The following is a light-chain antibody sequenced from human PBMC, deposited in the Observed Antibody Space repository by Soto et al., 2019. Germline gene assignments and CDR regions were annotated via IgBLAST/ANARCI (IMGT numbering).Light chain of an antibody. CDR1: QTISSG. Sequence: DIEMTQSPATLSGSVGDRATISCRASQTISSGLAWYQQKPGQAPKLLIYNASTLKSGVPSRFSGSGSGTEFTLTISSLQPDDFATYYCQQYNSYSEAFGQGTKVDIK. J-gene: IGKJ1*01. CDR3: QQYNSYSEA. CDR2: NAS. V-gene: IGKV1-5*03.